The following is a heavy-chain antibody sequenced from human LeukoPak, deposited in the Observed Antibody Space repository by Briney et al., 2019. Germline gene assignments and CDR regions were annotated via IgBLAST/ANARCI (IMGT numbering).Heavy chain of an antibody. CDR1: GGSFSGYY. CDR3: AREGLWFGELKRSFDY. J-gene: IGHJ4*02. Sequence: PSETLSLTCAVYGGSFSGYYWSWVRQAPGKGLEWVSSISSSSSYIYYADSVKGRFTISRDNAKNSLYLQMNSLRAEDTAVYYCAREGLWFGELKRSFDYWGQGTLVTVSS. D-gene: IGHD3-10*01. V-gene: IGHV3-21*01. CDR2: ISSSSSYI.